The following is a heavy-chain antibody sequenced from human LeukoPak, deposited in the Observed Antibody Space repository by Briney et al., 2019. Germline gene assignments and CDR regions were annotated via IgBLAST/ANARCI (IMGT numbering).Heavy chain of an antibody. CDR2: INPNSGGT. J-gene: IGHJ4*02. CDR3: ARDLFFLEWSYYFDY. Sequence: ASVKVSCKASGYTFTGYYMHWVRQAPGQGLEWMGWINPNSGGTNYAQKFQGRVTMTRDTSISTAYMELSRLRSDDTAVYYCARDLFFLEWSYYFDYWGQGTLVTVS. V-gene: IGHV1-2*02. CDR1: GYTFTGYY. D-gene: IGHD3-3*01.